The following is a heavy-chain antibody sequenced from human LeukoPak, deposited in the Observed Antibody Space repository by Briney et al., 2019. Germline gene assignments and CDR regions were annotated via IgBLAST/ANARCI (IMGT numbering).Heavy chain of an antibody. Sequence: GGSLRLSCAASGFTFSSYAMHWVRQAPGKGLEWVAVISYDGSNKYYADSVKGRSTISRDNSKNTLYLQMNSLRAEDTAVYYCARDQHSNLGYWGQGTLVTVSS. J-gene: IGHJ4*02. D-gene: IGHD4-11*01. CDR3: ARDQHSNLGY. CDR1: GFTFSSYA. CDR2: ISYDGSNK. V-gene: IGHV3-30-3*01.